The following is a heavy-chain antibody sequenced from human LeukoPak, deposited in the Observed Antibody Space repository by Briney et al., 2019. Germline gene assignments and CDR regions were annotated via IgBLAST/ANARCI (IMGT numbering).Heavy chain of an antibody. D-gene: IGHD3-22*01. Sequence: SETLSLTCAVYGGSFSGYYWSWIRQPPGKGLEWIGEVNHSGSTNYNPSLKSRVTISVDTSKNQFSLKLSSVTAADTAVYYCARVYYYDSSYLLDYWGQGTLVTVSS. V-gene: IGHV4-34*01. CDR3: ARVYYYDSSYLLDY. J-gene: IGHJ4*02. CDR2: VNHSGST. CDR1: GGSFSGYY.